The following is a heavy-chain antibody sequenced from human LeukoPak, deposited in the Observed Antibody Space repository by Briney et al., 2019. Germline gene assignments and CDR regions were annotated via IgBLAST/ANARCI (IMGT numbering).Heavy chain of an antibody. J-gene: IGHJ4*02. Sequence: GGSLRLSCAASGFTFSSYAMSWVRQAPGKGLEWVSGISGSGGSTYYADSVKGRFTISRDNSKNTLYLQMNSLRAEDTAVYYCARVSVVPAAMYYFDYWGQGTLVTVSS. V-gene: IGHV3-23*01. CDR3: ARVSVVPAAMYYFDY. CDR1: GFTFSSYA. CDR2: ISGSGGST. D-gene: IGHD2-2*01.